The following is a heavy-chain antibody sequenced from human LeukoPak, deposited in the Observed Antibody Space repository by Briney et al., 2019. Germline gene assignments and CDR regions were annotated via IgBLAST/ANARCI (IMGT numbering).Heavy chain of an antibody. J-gene: IGHJ4*02. Sequence: GESLKISCKGSGYRFTSYWCGWLRQMLGKGLEWMGIIYPGDSDTRYSPSFQGQVTISADKSISTAYLQWSSLKASDTAMYYCARRLLGYCSGGSCEYYFDYWGQGTLVTVSS. D-gene: IGHD2-15*01. CDR2: IYPGDSDT. CDR3: ARRLLGYCSGGSCEYYFDY. CDR1: GYRFTSYW. V-gene: IGHV5-51*01.